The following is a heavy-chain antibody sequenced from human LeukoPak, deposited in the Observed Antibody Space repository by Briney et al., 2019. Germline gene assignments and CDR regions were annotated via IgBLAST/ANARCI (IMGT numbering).Heavy chain of an antibody. Sequence: ASGPTLVNPTQTLTLTFTFSGFSLSTSGVGVGWIRQPPGKALEWLALIYWDDDKRYSPSLKSRLTITKDTSKNQVVLTMTNMDPVDTATYYCAHSTWDLRFLEWLLVRPYEVMDVWGQGTTVTVSS. CDR3: AHSTWDLRFLEWLLVRPYEVMDV. D-gene: IGHD3-3*01. CDR1: GFSLSTSGVG. V-gene: IGHV2-5*02. CDR2: IYWDDDK. J-gene: IGHJ6*02.